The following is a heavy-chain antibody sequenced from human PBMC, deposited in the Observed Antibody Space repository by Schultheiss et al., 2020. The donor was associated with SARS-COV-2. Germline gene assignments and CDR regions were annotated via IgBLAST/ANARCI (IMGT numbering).Heavy chain of an antibody. Sequence: GESLKISCAASGFTVSSNYMSWVRQAPGKGLEWVGRIKTKTDGGTTDYAAPVKGRFTISRDDSKNTLYLQMNSLKTEDTAVYYCTTDRGPSDYDIVVVPAATVPWGQGTLVTVSS. CDR1: GFTVSSNY. CDR2: IKTKTDGGTT. CDR3: TTDRGPSDYDIVVVPAATVP. J-gene: IGHJ5*02. D-gene: IGHD2-2*01. V-gene: IGHV3-15*01.